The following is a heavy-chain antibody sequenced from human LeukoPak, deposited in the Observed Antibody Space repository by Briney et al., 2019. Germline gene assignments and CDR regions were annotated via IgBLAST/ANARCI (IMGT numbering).Heavy chain of an antibody. V-gene: IGHV1-69*13. CDR2: IIPIFGTA. CDR3: ARSVVTTPSNYFDY. J-gene: IGHJ4*02. D-gene: IGHD4-23*01. Sequence: ASVKVSCKASGGTFISYAISWVRQAPGQGLEWMGGIIPIFGTANYAQKFQGRVTITADESTSTAYMELSSLRSEGTAVYYCARSVVTTPSNYFDYWGQGTLVTVSS. CDR1: GGTFISYA.